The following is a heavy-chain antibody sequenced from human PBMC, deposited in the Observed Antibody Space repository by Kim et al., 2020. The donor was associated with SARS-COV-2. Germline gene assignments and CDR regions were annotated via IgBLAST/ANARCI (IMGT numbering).Heavy chain of an antibody. CDR3: VRVLNSHTYYWHES. V-gene: IGHV4-39*07. Sequence: SETLSLTCSVSGASISISTSCSYYWGWIRQSPWKGLEWLGSICSNGRTYYNPSLKSRVTVSIDASKNQFSLTLRSVTASDTAVYYCVRVLNSHTYYWHESWGRGILVTVSS. CDR2: ICSNGRT. CDR1: GASISISTSCSYY. D-gene: IGHD3-22*01. J-gene: IGHJ5*02.